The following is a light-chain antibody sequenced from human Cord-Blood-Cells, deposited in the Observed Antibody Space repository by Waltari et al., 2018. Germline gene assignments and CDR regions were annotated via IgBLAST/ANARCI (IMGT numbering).Light chain of an antibody. Sequence: SYVLTQPPSVSVAPGTTARITCGGNNIGSKSVHWYQQKPGQAPVLAIYYDSDRPSGIPERCSGANSGNTATLTISRVEAGDEADYYCQVWDSSSDHVVFGGGTKLTVL. CDR2: YDS. CDR1: NIGSKS. CDR3: QVWDSSSDHVV. J-gene: IGLJ2*01. V-gene: IGLV3-21*04.